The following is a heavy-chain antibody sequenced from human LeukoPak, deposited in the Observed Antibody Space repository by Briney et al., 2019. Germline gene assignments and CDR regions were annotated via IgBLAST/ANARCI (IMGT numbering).Heavy chain of an antibody. CDR1: GFSFNNYG. Sequence: GGSLRLSCAASGFSFNNYGMHWVRQAPGKGLEWVAVISYEGSAKYYADSVKGRFTISRDNSKNTLYLQMNSLRAEDTAVYYCAKDGGWELLHYYYGMDVWGQGTTVTVSS. CDR2: ISYEGSAK. V-gene: IGHV3-30*18. J-gene: IGHJ6*02. CDR3: AKDGGWELLHYYYGMDV. D-gene: IGHD1-26*01.